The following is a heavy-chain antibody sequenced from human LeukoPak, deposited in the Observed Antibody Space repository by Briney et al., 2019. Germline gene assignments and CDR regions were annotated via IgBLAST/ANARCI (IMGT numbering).Heavy chain of an antibody. CDR3: ARTTSMTASGYDY. Sequence: EASVKVSCKASGYTFTNYHINWVRQASGQGLEWMTWINPDTGDKGYARKFQDRVTITTDTSISTAYMELSSLSSEDTAVYFCARTTSMTASGYDYWGQGTLVTVSP. CDR2: INPDTGDK. J-gene: IGHJ4*02. V-gene: IGHV1-8*03. D-gene: IGHD2-21*02. CDR1: GYTFTNYH.